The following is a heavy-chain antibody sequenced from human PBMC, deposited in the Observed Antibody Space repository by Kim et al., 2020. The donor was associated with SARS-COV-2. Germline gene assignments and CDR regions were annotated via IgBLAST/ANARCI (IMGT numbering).Heavy chain of an antibody. CDR1: GFTFSSYG. Sequence: GGSLRLSCAASGFTFSSYGMHWVRQAPGKGLEWVAVIWYDGSNKYYADSVKGRFTISRDNSKNTLYLQMNSLRAEDTAVYYCARVVTAASNDDYWGQGTLVTVSS. V-gene: IGHV3-33*01. CDR3: ARVVTAASNDDY. J-gene: IGHJ4*02. D-gene: IGHD6-13*01. CDR2: IWYDGSNK.